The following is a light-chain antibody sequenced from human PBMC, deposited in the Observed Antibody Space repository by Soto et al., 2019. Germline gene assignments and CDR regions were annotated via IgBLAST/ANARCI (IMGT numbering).Light chain of an antibody. CDR3: QQSYRTPYT. Sequence: DIQMTQSPSSLSASVGDRVTITCRASQTFNKFLNWYQQKPGKAPKLLIYAASSLQGGVPSRFSGSGSGTDFTLTISSLQHEDFATYYCQQSYRTPYTFGQGTKLEIK. J-gene: IGKJ2*01. CDR1: QTFNKF. V-gene: IGKV1-39*01. CDR2: AAS.